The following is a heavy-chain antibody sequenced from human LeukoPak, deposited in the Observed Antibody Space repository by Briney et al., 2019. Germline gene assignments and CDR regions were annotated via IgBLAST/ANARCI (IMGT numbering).Heavy chain of an antibody. Sequence: PSETLSLTCTVSGGSISSHYWSWIRQPPGKGLEWIGYIYYDGSTNFNPSLKSRVTISVDTSKNQFSLKLSSVTAADTAVYYCARGYSSSWRLFDYWGQGTLVTVSS. CDR3: ARGYSSSWRLFDY. D-gene: IGHD6-13*01. CDR2: IYYDGST. J-gene: IGHJ4*02. CDR1: GGSISSHY. V-gene: IGHV4-59*11.